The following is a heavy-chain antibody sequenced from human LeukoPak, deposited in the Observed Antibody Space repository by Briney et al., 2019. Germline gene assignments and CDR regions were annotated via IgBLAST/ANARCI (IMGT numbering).Heavy chain of an antibody. CDR2: ISSSSSYI. V-gene: IGHV3-21*01. D-gene: IGHD1-26*01. Sequence: PGDSLRLSCAASGFTFSRYSMNWVRQAPGKGLEWVSSISSSSSYIYYTDSVKGRFTISRDNVQNSLYLQMNSLRAEDTAGYYCARDSWIYSGFDAFDIWGQGTMVTVSS. CDR1: GFTFSRYS. J-gene: IGHJ3*02. CDR3: ARDSWIYSGFDAFDI.